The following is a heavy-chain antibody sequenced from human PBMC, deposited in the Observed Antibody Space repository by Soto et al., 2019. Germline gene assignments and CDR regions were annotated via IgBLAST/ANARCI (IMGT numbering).Heavy chain of an antibody. Sequence: EMQLVESGGGSVQPGRSLRLSCAASGFTFDDYAMHWVRQAPGKGLEWVSGMCWSRESVGYADSVKGRFTISRDSAKNSLYLLMNSLRAEDTALYYCAKASGLNPYYYYGMDVWGQGTTVTVSS. J-gene: IGHJ6*02. CDR3: AKASGLNPYYYYGMDV. CDR2: MCWSRESV. D-gene: IGHD3-16*01. V-gene: IGHV3-9*01. CDR1: GFTFDDYA.